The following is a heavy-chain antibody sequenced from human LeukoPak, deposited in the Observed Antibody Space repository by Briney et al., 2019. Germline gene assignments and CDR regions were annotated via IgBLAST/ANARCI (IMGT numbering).Heavy chain of an antibody. J-gene: IGHJ5*02. CDR2: ISYDGSNK. Sequence: GGSLRLSCAASGFTFSSYGMHWVRQAPGKGLEWVAVISYDGSNKYYADSVKGRFTISRDNSKNTLYLQMNSLRAEDTAVYYCVKDQICSSTSCYSGWFDPWGQGTMVTVSS. D-gene: IGHD2-2*01. CDR1: GFTFSSYG. V-gene: IGHV3-30*18. CDR3: VKDQICSSTSCYSGWFDP.